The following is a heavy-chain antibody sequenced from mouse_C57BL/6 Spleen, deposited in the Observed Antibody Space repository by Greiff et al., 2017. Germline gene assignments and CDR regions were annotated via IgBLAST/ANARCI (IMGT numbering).Heavy chain of an antibody. CDR1: GYTFTDYY. V-gene: IGHV1-76*01. CDR2: IYPGSGNT. J-gene: IGHJ1*03. D-gene: IGHD1-1*01. CDR3: ARSPITTVVDWYFDV. Sequence: QVQLQQSGAELVRPGASVKLSCKASGYTFTDYYINWVKQRPGQGLEWIARIYPGSGNTYYNEKFKGKATLTAEKSSSTAYMQLSSLTSEDSAVYFCARSPITTVVDWYFDVGGTGTTVTVSS.